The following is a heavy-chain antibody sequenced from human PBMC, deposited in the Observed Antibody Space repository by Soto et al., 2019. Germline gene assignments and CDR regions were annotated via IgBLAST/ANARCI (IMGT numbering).Heavy chain of an antibody. D-gene: IGHD4-17*01. J-gene: IGHJ3*02. CDR2: IWYDGSNK. CDR1: GFTFSSYG. V-gene: IGHV3-33*01. Sequence: GGSLRLSCAPSGFTFSSYGMHWARQAPGKGLEWVAVIWYDGSNKVHADSVKGRFTISRDNSKNTLYLQMNSLRAEDTAVYYCARDLSGDYGALDTWGQGTMVTVSS. CDR3: ARDLSGDYGALDT.